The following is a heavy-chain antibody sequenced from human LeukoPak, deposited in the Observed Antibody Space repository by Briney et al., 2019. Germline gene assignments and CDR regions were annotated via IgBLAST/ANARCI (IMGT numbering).Heavy chain of an antibody. CDR1: GGSISSYY. V-gene: IGHV4-59*01. CDR3: ARGGSGSYLGFDY. Sequence: SETLSLTCTVSGGSISSYYWSWIRQPPGKGPEWIGYIHYSGSTNYNPSLKSRVTISVDTSKNQFSLKLSSVTAADTAVYYCARGGSGSYLGFDYWGQGTLVTVSS. J-gene: IGHJ4*02. D-gene: IGHD1-26*01. CDR2: IHYSGST.